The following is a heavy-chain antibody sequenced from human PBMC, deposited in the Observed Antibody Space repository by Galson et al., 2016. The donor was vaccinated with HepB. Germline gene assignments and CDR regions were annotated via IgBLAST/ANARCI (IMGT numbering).Heavy chain of an antibody. CDR3: ARGYFGY. Sequence: SLRLSCAVSGLNFSSYAMHWVRQAPGKGLEWVAVISYDGNSQYYVDSVKGRFTISRDSSKNTLYLQMNSLRTEDTAIYYCARGYFGYWGRGILVAVSS. V-gene: IGHV3-30-3*01. J-gene: IGHJ4*02. CDR2: ISYDGNSQ. CDR1: GLNFSSYA.